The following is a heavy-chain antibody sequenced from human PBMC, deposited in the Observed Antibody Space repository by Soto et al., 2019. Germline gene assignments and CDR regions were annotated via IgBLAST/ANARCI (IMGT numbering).Heavy chain of an antibody. CDR2: ISSSSSTI. CDR1: GFTFSSYS. CDR3: ARGDPPLWFGE. Sequence: GGSLRLSCAASGFTFSSYSMNWVRQAPGKGLEWVSYISSSSSTIYYADSVKGRFTISRDNAKNSLYLQMNSLRAEDTAVYYCARGDPPLWFGEGGQGTTVTVSS. D-gene: IGHD3-10*01. J-gene: IGHJ6*02. V-gene: IGHV3-48*04.